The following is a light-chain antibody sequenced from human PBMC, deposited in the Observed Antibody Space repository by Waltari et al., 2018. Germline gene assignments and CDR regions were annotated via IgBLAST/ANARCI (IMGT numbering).Light chain of an antibody. CDR3: SSYTGSNSVI. CDR1: SSDIGGYNY. Sequence: QSALTQPASVSGSPGPSITISCPGTSSDIGGYNYAPWYQQHPGKAPKLMIYEVSNRPSGVSNRFSGSKSGNTASLTISGLQAEDEADYHCSSYTGSNSVIFGGGTKLTVL. V-gene: IGLV2-14*01. CDR2: EVS. J-gene: IGLJ2*01.